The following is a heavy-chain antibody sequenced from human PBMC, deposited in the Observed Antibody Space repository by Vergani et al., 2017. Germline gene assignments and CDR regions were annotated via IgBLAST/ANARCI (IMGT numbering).Heavy chain of an antibody. CDR2: IYYSGST. V-gene: IGHV4-59*01. CDR3: ARGYYDFWSGYYRYNWFDP. CDR1: GGSISSYY. Sequence: QVQLQESGPGLVKPSETLSLTCTVSGGSISSYYWSWIRQPPGKGLEWIGYIYYSGSTNYNPSLKSRVTIVVDTSKNQFSLKLSSVTAADTAVYYCARGYYDFWSGYYRYNWFDPWGQGTLVTVSS. D-gene: IGHD3-3*01. J-gene: IGHJ5*02.